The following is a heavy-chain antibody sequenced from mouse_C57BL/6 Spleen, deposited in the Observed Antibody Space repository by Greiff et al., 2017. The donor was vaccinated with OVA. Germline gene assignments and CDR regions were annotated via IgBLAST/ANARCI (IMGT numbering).Heavy chain of an antibody. V-gene: IGHV5-6*01. CDR1: GFTFSSYG. Sequence: EVQLVESGGDLVKPGGSLKLSCAASGFTFSSYGMSWVRQTPDKRLEWVATISSGGSYTYYPDSVKGRFTISRDNAKNTLYLQMSSLKSEDTAMYYCARQVIYDGYVDYWGQGTTLTVSS. CDR2: ISSGGSYT. CDR3: ARQVIYDGYVDY. D-gene: IGHD2-3*01. J-gene: IGHJ2*01.